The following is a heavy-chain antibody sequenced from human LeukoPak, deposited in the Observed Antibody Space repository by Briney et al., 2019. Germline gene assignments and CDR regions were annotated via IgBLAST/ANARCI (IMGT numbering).Heavy chain of an antibody. J-gene: IGHJ6*03. CDR2: IYYSGST. V-gene: IGHV4-39*07. Sequence: SETLSLTCTVSGGSIGSSSYYWGWIRQPPGKGLEWIGSIYYSGSTYYNPSLKSRVTISVDTSKNQFSLKLSSVTAADTAVYYCARVDYYYYYMDVWGKGTTVTVSS. CDR3: ARVDYYYYYMDV. CDR1: GGSIGSSSYY.